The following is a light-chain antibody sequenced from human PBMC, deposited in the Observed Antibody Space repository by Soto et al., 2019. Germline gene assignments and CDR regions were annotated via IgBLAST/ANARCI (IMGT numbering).Light chain of an antibody. Sequence: QSALTQPPSVSGSPGQSVTISCTGTTSDIGGYKYVSWYQQLPGKAPKLMIFDVTKRPSGVPDRFSGSNSGNTASLTISGLQAEEEASYYCCSYARTTHVFGTGTKGTV. V-gene: IGLV2-11*01. J-gene: IGLJ1*01. CDR2: DVT. CDR3: CSYARTTHV. CDR1: TSDIGGYKY.